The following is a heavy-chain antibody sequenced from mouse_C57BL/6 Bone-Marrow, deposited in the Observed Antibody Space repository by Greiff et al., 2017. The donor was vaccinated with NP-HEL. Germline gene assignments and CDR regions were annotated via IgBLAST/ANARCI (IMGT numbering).Heavy chain of an antibody. D-gene: IGHD2-1*01. V-gene: IGHV8-12*01. Sequence: QFTLKVSGPGILQSSQTLSLTCSFSGFSLSTSCMGVSWIRQPSGQGLEWLAHIYWDDDKRYNPSLKSRLTISKDTSRNQLCLKITSVDTADTATYYCARRGPNLLLDYWGRGTTLTVSS. J-gene: IGHJ2*01. CDR1: GFSLSTSCMG. CDR3: ARRGPNLLLDY. CDR2: IYWDDDK.